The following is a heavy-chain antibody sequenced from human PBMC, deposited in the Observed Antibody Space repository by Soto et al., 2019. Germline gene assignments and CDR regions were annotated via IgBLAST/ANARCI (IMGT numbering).Heavy chain of an antibody. D-gene: IGHD2-2*02. J-gene: IGHJ3*02. CDR1: GFTFSSYA. V-gene: IGHV3-23*01. Sequence: GGSLRLSCAAPGFTFSSYAMGWVRQTPGKGLEWVSAVSARGDSTYSADSVKGRFTISRDNSRNSLYLQMNSLRAEDTAVYYCARRGGSSTSCYTCAFDIWGQGTMVTVSS. CDR2: VSARGDST. CDR3: ARRGGSSTSCYTCAFDI.